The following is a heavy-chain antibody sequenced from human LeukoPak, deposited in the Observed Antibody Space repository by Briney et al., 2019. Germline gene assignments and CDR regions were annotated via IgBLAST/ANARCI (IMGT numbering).Heavy chain of an antibody. CDR1: GFTFRSHG. Sequence: GGSLRLSCAASGFTFRSHGMHWVRQAPGKGLEWVAFIQYDGSNKYYADSVKGRFTISRDNSKNTLYLQMNSLRAEDTAVYYCAKGLFLSYYYMDVWGKGTTVTVSS. CDR3: AKGLFLSYYYMDV. V-gene: IGHV3-30*02. D-gene: IGHD2-15*01. J-gene: IGHJ6*03. CDR2: IQYDGSNK.